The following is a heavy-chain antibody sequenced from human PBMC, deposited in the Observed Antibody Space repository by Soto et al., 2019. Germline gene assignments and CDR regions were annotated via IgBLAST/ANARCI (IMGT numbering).Heavy chain of an antibody. D-gene: IGHD5-18*01. J-gene: IGHJ4*02. Sequence: QVQLVESGGGVLQPGRSLRLSCAASGFIFSSYGMHWVRQAPGKGLEWVAVISYDGSNKYYADTVKGRFTISRDNSKNTLYLQMNSLRAEDTAVYYCAKGSTAMTYFDYWGQGTLVTVSS. CDR1: GFIFSSYG. V-gene: IGHV3-30*18. CDR3: AKGSTAMTYFDY. CDR2: ISYDGSNK.